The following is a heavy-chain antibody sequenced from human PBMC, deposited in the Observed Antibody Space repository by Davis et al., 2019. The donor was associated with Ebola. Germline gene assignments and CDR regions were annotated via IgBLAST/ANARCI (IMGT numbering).Heavy chain of an antibody. CDR1: GGSISSYY. CDR3: ATGANAFDF. J-gene: IGHJ3*01. CDR2: IYYSGTT. D-gene: IGHD1-14*01. V-gene: IGHV4-59*08. Sequence: PSETLSLTCTVSGGSISSYYWSWIRQPPGKGLEWIGYIYYSGTTNYNPSLKSRVTMSVDTSKNHFSLKLSSVTASDTALYYCATGANAFDFWGQGTVVTVSS.